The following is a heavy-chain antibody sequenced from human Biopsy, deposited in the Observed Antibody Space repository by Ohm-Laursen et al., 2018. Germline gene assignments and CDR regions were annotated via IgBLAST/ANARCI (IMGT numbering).Heavy chain of an antibody. CDR3: ARATNSTGWPYYYFYGMDV. Sequence: TLSLTCTVSGGSISSYYWNWIRRPPGKGLEWIGYIYYSGTTDYSPSLKSRVTISIDKSKNQFFLKLNSVTAADTAVYYCARATNSTGWPYYYFYGMDVWGQGTTVTVSS. CDR1: GGSISSYY. CDR2: IYYSGTT. V-gene: IGHV4-59*01. D-gene: IGHD2/OR15-2a*01. J-gene: IGHJ6*02.